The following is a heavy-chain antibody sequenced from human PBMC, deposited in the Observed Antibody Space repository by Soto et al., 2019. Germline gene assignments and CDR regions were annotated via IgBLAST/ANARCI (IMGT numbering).Heavy chain of an antibody. Sequence: GASVKVSCKASGGTFSSYAISWVRQAPGQGLEWMGGIIPIFGTANYAQKFQGRVTITADESTSTAYMELSSLRSEDTAVYYCARDQTTPQRITIFGVAMGKSYYYYYGMDVWGQGTTVTVSS. V-gene: IGHV1-69*13. D-gene: IGHD3-3*01. CDR2: IIPIFGTA. CDR3: ARDQTTPQRITIFGVAMGKSYYYYYGMDV. J-gene: IGHJ6*02. CDR1: GGTFSSYA.